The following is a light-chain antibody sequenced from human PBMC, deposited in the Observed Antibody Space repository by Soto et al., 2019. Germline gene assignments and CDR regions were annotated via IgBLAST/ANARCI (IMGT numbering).Light chain of an antibody. Sequence: IQMTQSPSSLSASVGDRVTITCRASQAISNYLAWYQQKPGKVPKLLIYAASTLQSGVPSRFSGSGSGTDFPLSISSLQPEDVATYYCQKYNSAPATFAPGTKVHIK. J-gene: IGKJ3*01. V-gene: IGKV1-27*01. CDR3: QKYNSAPAT. CDR2: AAS. CDR1: QAISNY.